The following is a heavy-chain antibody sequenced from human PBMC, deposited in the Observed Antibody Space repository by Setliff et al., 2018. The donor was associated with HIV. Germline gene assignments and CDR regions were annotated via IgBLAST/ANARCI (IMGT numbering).Heavy chain of an antibody. CDR2: ISTYNGDT. CDR1: GYTFTTYG. V-gene: IGHV1-18*01. CDR3: ARSRNSILTGYYPTADFDY. Sequence: GASVKVSCKASGYTFTTYGISWVRQAPGQGLEWMGWISTYNGDTNYVQELQGRVTMTTDTSTSTAYMELRSLRSDDTAVYYCARSRNSILTGYYPTADFDYWGQGTLVTVSS. D-gene: IGHD3-9*01. J-gene: IGHJ4*02.